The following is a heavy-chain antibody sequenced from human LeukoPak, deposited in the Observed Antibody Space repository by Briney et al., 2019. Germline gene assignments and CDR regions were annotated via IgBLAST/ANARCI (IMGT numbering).Heavy chain of an antibody. V-gene: IGHV4-34*01. CDR1: GSSFSGYS. CDR2: INHSGST. CDR3: ARGLKWDFVEARLWNY. Sequence: SETLSLTCAVYGSSFSGYSWSWIRQSPGKGREWIGEINHSGSTNYNPSLKSRVTVSADTSKTQFSLELSSVTAADTAVYYCARGLKWDFVEARLWNYWGQGTLVTVPS. J-gene: IGHJ4*02. D-gene: IGHD1-26*01.